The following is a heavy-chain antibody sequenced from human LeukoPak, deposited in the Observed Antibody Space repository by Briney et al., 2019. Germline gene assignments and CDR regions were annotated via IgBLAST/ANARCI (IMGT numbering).Heavy chain of an antibody. V-gene: IGHV1-18*01. CDR1: GYTFTNYN. CDR3: ARGVDTAMVTAGVSAFDI. J-gene: IGHJ3*02. Sequence: ASVKVSCKASGYTFTNYNINWVRQAPGQGLEWMGWISAYNGNTNYAQKLQGRVTMTTDTSTSTAYMELRSLRSDDTAVYYCARGVDTAMVTAGVSAFDIWGQGTMVTVSS. CDR2: ISAYNGNT. D-gene: IGHD5-18*01.